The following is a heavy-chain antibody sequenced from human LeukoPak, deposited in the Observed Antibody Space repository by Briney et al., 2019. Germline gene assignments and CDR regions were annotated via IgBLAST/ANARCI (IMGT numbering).Heavy chain of an antibody. D-gene: IGHD6-19*01. CDR3: ARHPGYSSGWSYYYYGMDV. Sequence: PSQTLSLTCTVSGGSISSGSYYWSWIRQPAGKGLEWIGRINPSGNSHYNPSLQSRVTMSVDTSTDQFSLKLSSVTAADTAVYYCARHPGYSSGWSYYYYGMDVWGQGTTVTVSS. CDR1: GGSISSGSYY. V-gene: IGHV4-61*02. CDR2: INPSGNS. J-gene: IGHJ6*01.